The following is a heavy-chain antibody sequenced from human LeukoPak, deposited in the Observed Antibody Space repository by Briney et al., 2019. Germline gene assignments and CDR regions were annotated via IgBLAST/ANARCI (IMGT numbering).Heavy chain of an antibody. V-gene: IGHV3-49*04. J-gene: IGHJ4*02. D-gene: IGHD1-26*01. CDR2: IRSKAYGGTT. CDR3: TRDQGGGSAWVDYFDY. Sequence: GGSLRLSCTASGFTFGDYAMTWVRQAPGKGLEWVGFIRSKAYGGTTEYAASVKGRFTISRDDSKSIAYLQMNSLKTEDTAVYYCTRDQGGGSAWVDYFDYWGQGTLVTVSS. CDR1: GFTFGDYA.